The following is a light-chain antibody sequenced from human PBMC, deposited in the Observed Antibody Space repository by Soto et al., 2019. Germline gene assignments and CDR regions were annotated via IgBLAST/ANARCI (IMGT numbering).Light chain of an antibody. Sequence: QSALTQPASVSGSPGQSITISCTGTSSDVGSYNLVSWYQQHPGKAPKLMIYEGSKRPSGVSNRFSGSKSGNTASLTISGLQAEDEADYYCFSYAGSSPVVFGGGIKVTVL. V-gene: IGLV2-23*01. J-gene: IGLJ2*01. CDR2: EGS. CDR1: SSDVGSYNL. CDR3: FSYAGSSPVV.